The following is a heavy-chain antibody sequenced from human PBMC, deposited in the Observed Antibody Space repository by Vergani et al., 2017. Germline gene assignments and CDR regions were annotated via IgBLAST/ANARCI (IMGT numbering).Heavy chain of an antibody. CDR1: GASINNDFYY. V-gene: IGHV4-61*02. Sequence: QVQLQESGPGLVKPSQTLSLTCTVSGASINNDFYYWHWIRQPAGKGLEWIGRIYVSGITDYNSSLQSRVSMSVDTSKNQFSLTLTSVTAADTAVYYCARDNKRLRPSAFDLWGQGTMVTVSS. D-gene: IGHD2-15*01. CDR2: IYVSGIT. J-gene: IGHJ3*01. CDR3: ARDNKRLRPSAFDL.